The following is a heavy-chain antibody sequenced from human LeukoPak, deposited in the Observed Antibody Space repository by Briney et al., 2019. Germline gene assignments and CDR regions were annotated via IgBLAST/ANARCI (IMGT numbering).Heavy chain of an antibody. CDR3: AREGRLITFGGVISDAFDI. Sequence: EASETLSLTCTVSGGSISSSSYYWGWIRQPPGKGLEWIGSIYYSGSTYYNPSLKSRVTISVDTSKNQFSLKLSSVTAADTAVYYCAREGRLITFGGVISDAFDIWGQGTMVTVS. CDR2: IYYSGST. CDR1: GGSISSSSYY. J-gene: IGHJ3*02. D-gene: IGHD3-16*02. V-gene: IGHV4-39*07.